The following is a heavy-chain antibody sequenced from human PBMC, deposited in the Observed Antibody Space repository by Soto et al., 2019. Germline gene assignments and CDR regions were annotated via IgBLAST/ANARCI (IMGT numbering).Heavy chain of an antibody. Sequence: GASLRFSFTGSGFPFDDFAINGVPQGQGQGLPWVGLIRNPSYQATTEYAAPIKGRFTISRDTSNGIAYMHMNSLNIEDAAAYYCSGAERPAAAYFSLQWGEGT. D-gene: IGHD6-13*01. CDR2: IRNPSYQATT. CDR3: SGAERPAAAYFSLQ. CDR1: GFPFDDFA. V-gene: IGHV3-49*04. J-gene: IGHJ4*02.